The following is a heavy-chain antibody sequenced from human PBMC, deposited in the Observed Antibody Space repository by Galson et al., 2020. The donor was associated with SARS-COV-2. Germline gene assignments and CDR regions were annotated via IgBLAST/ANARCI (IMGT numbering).Heavy chain of an antibody. J-gene: IGHJ4*02. V-gene: IGHV1-18*01. Sequence: ASVNVSCTSSGYSFITYVISWVRPAPGQGLEWMGWISARSGNTKYVQKVHGRVNMTTDRSTSTVYMELRSLAYDDTAIYFCARDVDYRFDYWGQGTLVTVSS. CDR1: GYSFITYV. CDR3: ARDVDYRFDY. D-gene: IGHD4-17*01. CDR2: ISARSGNT.